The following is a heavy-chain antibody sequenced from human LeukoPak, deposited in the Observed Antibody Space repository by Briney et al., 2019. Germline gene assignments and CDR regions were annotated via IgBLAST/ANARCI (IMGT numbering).Heavy chain of an antibody. V-gene: IGHV3-23*01. Sequence: GGSLRLSCAASGFTFSTFAMIWVRQPPGKGLEWVSSIFPSGGEIHYADSVKGRFTISRDNSKSTLSLQMNSLRAEDTAIYYCATYRQVLLPFESWGQGTLVTVSS. CDR2: IFPSGGEI. D-gene: IGHD2-8*02. CDR1: GFTFSTFA. J-gene: IGHJ4*02. CDR3: ATYRQVLLPFES.